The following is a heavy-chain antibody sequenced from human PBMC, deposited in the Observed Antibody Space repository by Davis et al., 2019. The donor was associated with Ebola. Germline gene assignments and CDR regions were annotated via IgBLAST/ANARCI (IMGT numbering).Heavy chain of an antibody. Sequence: SCKASGGTFSSYAMHWVRQAPGKGLEWVAVISYDGSNKYYADSVKGRFTISRDNSKNTLYLQMNSLRAEDTAVYYCARSPIVAMDVWGKGTTVTVSS. D-gene: IGHD2-21*01. CDR1: GGTFSSYA. V-gene: IGHV3-30-3*01. J-gene: IGHJ6*03. CDR3: ARSPIVAMDV. CDR2: ISYDGSNK.